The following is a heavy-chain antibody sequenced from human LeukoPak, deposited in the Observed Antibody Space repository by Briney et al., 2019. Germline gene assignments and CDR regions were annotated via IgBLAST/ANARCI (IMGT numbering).Heavy chain of an antibody. CDR3: ATATVTHTRDP. J-gene: IGHJ5*02. CDR1: GYTFSDFY. CDR2: INPYSGAL. Sequence: GASVKVSCQTSGYTFSDFYLNWVRQAPGQGLEWMGWINPYSGALISAQSLQGRLTMTWDTSTGTAYMELTRLTSDDTAVYYCATATVTHTRDPWGQGTLVPVSS. V-gene: IGHV1-2*02. D-gene: IGHD1-1*01.